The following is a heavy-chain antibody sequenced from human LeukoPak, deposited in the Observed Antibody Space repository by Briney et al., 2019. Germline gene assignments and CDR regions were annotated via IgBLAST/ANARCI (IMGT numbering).Heavy chain of an antibody. J-gene: IGHJ6*02. Sequence: PGRSLRLSCAASGFTFSSYGMHWVRQAPGKGLEWVAVIWYDGSNKYYADSVKGRFTISRDNSKNTLYLQMNSLRAEDTAVYYCAREPPMGSDYYGMDVWGQGTTVTVSS. V-gene: IGHV3-33*01. D-gene: IGHD3-10*01. CDR1: GFTFSSYG. CDR3: AREPPMGSDYYGMDV. CDR2: IWYDGSNK.